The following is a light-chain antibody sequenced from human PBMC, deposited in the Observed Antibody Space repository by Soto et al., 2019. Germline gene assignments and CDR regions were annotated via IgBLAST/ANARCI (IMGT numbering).Light chain of an antibody. CDR3: GTWDSSLSVWV. CDR1: NSNIGNNY. CDR2: DNN. J-gene: IGLJ3*02. Sequence: QSVLTQPPSVSAAPGQRVTISCSGGNSNIGNNYVSWYQHFPGTAPKLLIYDNNKRPSGIPDRFSGSKSGTSATLGITGLQTGDEAEYYCGTWDSSLSVWVFGGGTKLTVL. V-gene: IGLV1-51*01.